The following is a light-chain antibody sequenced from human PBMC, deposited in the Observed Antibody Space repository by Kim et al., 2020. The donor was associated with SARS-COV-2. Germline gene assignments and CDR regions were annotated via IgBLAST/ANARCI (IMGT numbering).Light chain of an antibody. CDR1: SLISSY. CDR3: NSRGSNDNVL. J-gene: IGLJ2*01. Sequence: VALGQTVRITCQGDSLISSYATWYQQKPGQAPIVLIYGKNNRPSGIPDRFSGSSSGDTASLTITGTQAGDEADYYCNSRGSNDNVLFGGGTQLTVL. V-gene: IGLV3-19*01. CDR2: GKN.